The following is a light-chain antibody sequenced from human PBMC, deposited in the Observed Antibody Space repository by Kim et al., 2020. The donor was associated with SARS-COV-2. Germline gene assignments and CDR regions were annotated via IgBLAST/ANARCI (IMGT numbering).Light chain of an antibody. CDR1: QSVSSY. CDR2: GAS. CDR3: QQYNNWPET. V-gene: IGKV3-15*01. J-gene: IGKJ1*01. Sequence: VSPGERATLSCRASQSVSSYLAWSQQKPGQAPRLLIYGASTRATGIPARFSGSGSGTEFTLTISSLQSEDFAVYYCQQYNNWPETFGQGTKVDIK.